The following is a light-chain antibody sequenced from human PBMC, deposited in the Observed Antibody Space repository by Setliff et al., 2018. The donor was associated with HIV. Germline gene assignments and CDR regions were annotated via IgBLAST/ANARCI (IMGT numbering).Light chain of an antibody. Sequence: QSVLTQPASVSGSPGRAITISCTGNSSDVGGYNSVSWFQQHPGKAPKLLIYDVSDRPSGVSNRFSGSKSGNTASLTISGLQADDEADYYWHSKRSSSTPDVVGTGTKVTV. V-gene: IGLV2-14*03. J-gene: IGLJ1*01. CDR1: SSDVGGYNS. CDR3: HSKRSSSTPDV. CDR2: DVS.